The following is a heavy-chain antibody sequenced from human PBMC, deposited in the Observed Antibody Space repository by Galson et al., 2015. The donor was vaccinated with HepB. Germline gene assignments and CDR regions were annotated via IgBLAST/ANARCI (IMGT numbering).Heavy chain of an antibody. CDR1: GGTFSSYT. Sequence: SVKVSCKASGGTFSSYTISWVRQAPGQGLEWMGRIIPILGIANYAQKFQGRVTITADKSTSTAYMELSSLRSEDTAVYYCARVAADYYDSSGYYYLNWYFDLWGRGTLVTVSS. V-gene: IGHV1-69*02. J-gene: IGHJ2*01. CDR2: IIPILGIA. CDR3: ARVAADYYDSSGYYYLNWYFDL. D-gene: IGHD3-22*01.